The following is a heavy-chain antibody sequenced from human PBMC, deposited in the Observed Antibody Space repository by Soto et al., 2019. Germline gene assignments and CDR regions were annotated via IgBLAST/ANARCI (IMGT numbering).Heavy chain of an antibody. CDR1: GFTFRSYV. D-gene: IGHD3-16*01. Sequence: QMQLVESGGGVVQPGTSLRVSCVGSGFTFRSYVIHWVRQAPGKGLEWVALTSYDGSDKYYADSVRGRFTISRDNSRNTVDLQMDSLRLEDTALYYCARWGTTGGLDVWGQGTLVSVSS. V-gene: IGHV3-30*19. J-gene: IGHJ1*01. CDR2: TSYDGSDK. CDR3: ARWGTTGGLDV.